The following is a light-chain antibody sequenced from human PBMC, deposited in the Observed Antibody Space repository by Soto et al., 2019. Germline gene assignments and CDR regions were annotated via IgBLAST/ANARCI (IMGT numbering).Light chain of an antibody. CDR3: QQYGSSPLT. CDR1: LRISSD. V-gene: IGKV1-39*01. CDR2: GAS. J-gene: IGKJ4*01. Sequence: DIQMTQSPSSLSASVGDRVTITCRASLRISSDLNWFQQKPGKAPKVLIFGASSLQSGVPSRFSGSGSGTDFTLTISRLEPEDFAVYYCQQYGSSPLTFGGGTKVEIK.